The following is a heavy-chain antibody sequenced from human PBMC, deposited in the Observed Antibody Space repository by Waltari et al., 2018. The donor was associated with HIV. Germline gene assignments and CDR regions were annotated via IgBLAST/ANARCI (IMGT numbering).Heavy chain of an antibody. Sequence: QVQLQESGPGLVKPSETLSLTCTVSGGSISSYYWSWIRQPTGKGLEWIGRSYTSGSTNYNPSLKSRVTMSVDTSKNQFSLKLSSVTAADTAVYYCARGEYYYDSSGFRAYFDYWGQGTLVTVSS. CDR2: SYTSGST. CDR3: ARGEYYYDSSGFRAYFDY. CDR1: GGSISSYY. D-gene: IGHD3-22*01. J-gene: IGHJ4*02. V-gene: IGHV4-4*07.